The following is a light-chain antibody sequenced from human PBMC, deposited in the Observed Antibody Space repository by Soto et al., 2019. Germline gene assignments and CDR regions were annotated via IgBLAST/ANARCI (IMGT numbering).Light chain of an antibody. V-gene: IGKV3-15*01. CDR3: QQYYKWPLT. Sequence: EVVMPQSPATLSVSPGAIVTLSCRASQSVNSNLAWYQQKPGQAPRLLLYGASTRATGVPARFSGSGSGTEFTLTIGNLQSEDFAVYSCQQYYKWPLTFGQGSKADI. CDR1: QSVNSN. J-gene: IGKJ1*01. CDR2: GAS.